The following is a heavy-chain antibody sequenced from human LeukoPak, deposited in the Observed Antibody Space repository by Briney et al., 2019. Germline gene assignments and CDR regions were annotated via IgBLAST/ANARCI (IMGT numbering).Heavy chain of an antibody. Sequence: SETLSLTCTVSGGSISSYYWSWIRQPPGKGLEWIGYIYYSGSTNYNPSLKSRVTMSIDTSKKQFSLKLSSVTAADTAVYYCARSVRSAGGIDYWGQGTLVTVS. V-gene: IGHV4-59*12. J-gene: IGHJ4*02. CDR1: GGSISSYY. CDR3: ARSVRSAGGIDY. CDR2: IYYSGST. D-gene: IGHD3-10*02.